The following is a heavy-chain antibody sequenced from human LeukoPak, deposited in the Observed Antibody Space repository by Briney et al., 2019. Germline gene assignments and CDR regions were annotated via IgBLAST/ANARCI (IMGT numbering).Heavy chain of an antibody. J-gene: IGHJ6*02. Sequence: PSETLSLTCTVSGGSISSYYWSWIRQPPGEGLEWIGYIYYSGSTNHNPSLKSRVTISVDTSKNQFSLKLSSVTAADTVVYYCARQFTIFYGMDVWGQGTTVTVSS. V-gene: IGHV4-59*08. CDR3: ARQFTIFYGMDV. D-gene: IGHD3-3*01. CDR1: GGSISSYY. CDR2: IYYSGST.